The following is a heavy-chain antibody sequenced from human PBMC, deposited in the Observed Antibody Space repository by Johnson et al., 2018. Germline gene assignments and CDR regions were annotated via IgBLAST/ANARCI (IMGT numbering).Heavy chain of an antibody. CDR1: GDSISNYY. Sequence: QVQLQESGPGLVKPSETLSLTCTVSGDSISNYYWSWIRQPPGKGLAWIGYIYFSGSTDYSPSLKSRVTVSVDTSKNQFSLKLSSVTAAEPAVYSCAGVMPAARDAFDLWGQGTKVTVSS. D-gene: IGHD2-2*01. CDR2: IYFSGST. CDR3: AGVMPAARDAFDL. V-gene: IGHV4-59*01. J-gene: IGHJ3*01.